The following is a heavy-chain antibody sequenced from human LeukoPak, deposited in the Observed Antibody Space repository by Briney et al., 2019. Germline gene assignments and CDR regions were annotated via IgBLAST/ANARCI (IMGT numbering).Heavy chain of an antibody. CDR3: ARGYCSGDSCFHDAFDI. CDR1: GGTFSDFA. J-gene: IGHJ3*02. D-gene: IGHD2-15*01. CDR2: IIPIFGAT. Sequence: ASVKVSCKTSGGTFSDFAFSWVRQAPGQGLEWVGRIIPIFGATSYAQNFQGRVSITTDESTSTAYMELSSLRSEDTAVYYCARGYCSGDSCFHDAFDIWGQGTMVTVSS. V-gene: IGHV1-69*05.